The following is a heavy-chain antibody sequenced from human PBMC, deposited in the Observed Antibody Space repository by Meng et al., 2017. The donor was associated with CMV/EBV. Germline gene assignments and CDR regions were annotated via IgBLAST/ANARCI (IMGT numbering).Heavy chain of an antibody. D-gene: IGHD3-3*02. J-gene: IGHJ4*02. CDR2: INHSGST. Sequence: QGQLQQWGAGLLKPSETRSLTCAVYGGSFSGYYWSWIRQPPGKGLEWIGEINHSGSTNYNPSLKSRVTISVDTSKNQFSLKLSSVTAADTAVYYCARGTIFGVVWIGYFDYWGQGTLVTVSS. CDR3: ARGTIFGVVWIGYFDY. V-gene: IGHV4-34*01. CDR1: GGSFSGYY.